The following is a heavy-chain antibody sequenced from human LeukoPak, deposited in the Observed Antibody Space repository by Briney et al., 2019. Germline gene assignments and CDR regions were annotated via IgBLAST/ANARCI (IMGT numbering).Heavy chain of an antibody. D-gene: IGHD3-10*01. CDR1: GYTFTSYD. CDR3: ARYGYYGSGSYYYYYYYGMDV. CDR2: MKPNSGNT. J-gene: IGHJ6*02. Sequence: ASVKVSCKASGYTFTSYDINWVRQATGQGLEWMGWMKPNSGNTGYAQKFQGRVTMTRKTSISTAYMELRSPRYENTAVYYSARYGYYGSGSYYYYYYYGMDVWGQGTTVTVS. V-gene: IGHV1-8*01.